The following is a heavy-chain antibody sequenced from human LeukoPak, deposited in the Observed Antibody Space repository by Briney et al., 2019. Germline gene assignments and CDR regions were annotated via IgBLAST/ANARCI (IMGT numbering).Heavy chain of an antibody. CDR1: GGSISSSSYY. J-gene: IGHJ5*02. D-gene: IGHD2-2*02. V-gene: IGHV4-30-4*08. CDR2: ICYSGST. Sequence: KPSETLSLTCTVSGGSISSSSYYWGWIRQPPGKGLEWIGYICYSGSTYYNPSLKSRVTISVDTSKNQFSLKLSSVTAADTAVYYCARGMDCSSTSCYRFYNWFDPWGQGTLVTVSS. CDR3: ARGMDCSSTSCYRFYNWFDP.